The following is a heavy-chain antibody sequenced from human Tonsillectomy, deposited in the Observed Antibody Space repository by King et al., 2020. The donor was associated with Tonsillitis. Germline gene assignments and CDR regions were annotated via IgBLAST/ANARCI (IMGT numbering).Heavy chain of an antibody. J-gene: IGHJ3*02. D-gene: IGHD3-10*01. CDR3: ARNYYYGSGSYYGLSDAFDI. CDR1: GLTFSRYW. Sequence: VQLVESGGGLVQPGGSLRLSCTASGLTFSRYWMHWVRQAPGKGLVWVSRTKSDGSSTSYADSVKGRFTISRDNAKNTLYLQMNSLRVEDTAVYYCARNYYYGSGSYYGLSDAFDIWGQGTMVTVSS. CDR2: TKSDGSST. V-gene: IGHV3-74*01.